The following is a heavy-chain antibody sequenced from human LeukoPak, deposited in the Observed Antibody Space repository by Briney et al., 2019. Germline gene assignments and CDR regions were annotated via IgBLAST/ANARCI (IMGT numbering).Heavy chain of an antibody. CDR2: IKEDGSEK. Sequence: PGGSLRLSCAASGFTFSSYWMTWVRQAPGKGLEWVANIKEDGSEKYYVDSVKGRFTISRDDAKNSLFLQMNSLRAEDTAVYHCARGRSIPRHWGQGTLVTVSS. CDR3: ARGRSIPRH. CDR1: GFTFSSYW. J-gene: IGHJ4*02. V-gene: IGHV3-7*05. D-gene: IGHD2-2*02.